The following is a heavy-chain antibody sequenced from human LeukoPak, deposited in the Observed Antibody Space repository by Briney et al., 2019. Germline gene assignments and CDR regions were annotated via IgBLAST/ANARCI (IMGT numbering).Heavy chain of an antibody. D-gene: IGHD3-3*01. Sequence: PSETLSLTCTVSSYSISSGYYWGWIRQPPGKGLEWIGSIYHSGSTYYNPSLKSRVTISVDTSKNQFSLKLSSVTAADTAVYYCARDHTSAFDIWGQGTMVTVSS. J-gene: IGHJ3*02. V-gene: IGHV4-38-2*02. CDR2: IYHSGST. CDR1: SYSISSGYY. CDR3: ARDHTSAFDI.